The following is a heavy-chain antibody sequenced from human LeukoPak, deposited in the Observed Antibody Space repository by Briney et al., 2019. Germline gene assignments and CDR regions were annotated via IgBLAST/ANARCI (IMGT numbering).Heavy chain of an antibody. V-gene: IGHV1-46*01. D-gene: IGHD1-26*01. J-gene: IGHJ4*02. CDR3: ARVMGATEPFDY. CDR2: INPSGGST. Sequence: ASVKVSCKASGYTFTSYYMHWVRQAPGQGLEWMGIINPSGGSTSYAQKFQGRVTMTRDTSTSTVYMELSSLRSENTAVYYCARVMGATEPFDYWGQGTLVTVSS. CDR1: GYTFTSYY.